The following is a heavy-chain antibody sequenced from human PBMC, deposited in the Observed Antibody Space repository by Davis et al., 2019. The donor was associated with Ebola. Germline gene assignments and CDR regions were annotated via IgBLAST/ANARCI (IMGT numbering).Heavy chain of an antibody. CDR2: IYHSGST. CDR1: GFTFSSYSM. D-gene: IGHD3-3*01. J-gene: IGHJ4*02. Sequence: GSLRLSCAASGFTFSSYSMNWVRQPPGKGLEWIGEIYHSGSTNYNPSLKSRVTISVDKSKNQFSLKLSSVTAADTAVYYCARVTYDFWSGYSDYWGQGTLVTVSS. CDR3: ARVTYDFWSGYSDY. V-gene: IGHV4-4*02.